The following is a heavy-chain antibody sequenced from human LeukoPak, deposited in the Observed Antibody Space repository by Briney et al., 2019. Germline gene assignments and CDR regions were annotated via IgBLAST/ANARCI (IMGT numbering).Heavy chain of an antibody. CDR3: ARWRGSTSERSDY. CDR1: GFTFSDYW. Sequence: GGSLRLSCTASGFTFSDYWMTWARQAPGKGLEWVANIKQDGSAKYYVDSVKGRFTISRDNAKNSLYLQMDSLRVEDTATYYCARWRGSTSERSDYWGQGTLVTVSS. D-gene: IGHD2-2*01. CDR2: IKQDGSAK. J-gene: IGHJ4*02. V-gene: IGHV3-7*01.